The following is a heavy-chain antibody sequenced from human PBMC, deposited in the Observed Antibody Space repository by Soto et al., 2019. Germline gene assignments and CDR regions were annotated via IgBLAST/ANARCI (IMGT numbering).Heavy chain of an antibody. Sequence: QVQLVQSGAEVRKPGASVQVSCKASKYSIIDYYIHWVRQAPGQGLEWMGWIKSNSGVTKYAQKLQGRVTMTRDASISTAYMELTRLTSDDTAVYYCAREDHHWLDYYYYGMDVWGQGTKLIVSS. D-gene: IGHD1-1*01. J-gene: IGHJ6*02. CDR2: IKSNSGVT. V-gene: IGHV1-2*02. CDR3: AREDHHWLDYYYYGMDV. CDR1: KYSIIDYY.